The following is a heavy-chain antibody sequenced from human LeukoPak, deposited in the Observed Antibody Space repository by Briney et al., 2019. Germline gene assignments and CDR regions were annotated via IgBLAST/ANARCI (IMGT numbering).Heavy chain of an antibody. J-gene: IGHJ4*02. CDR3: ATDQITMVRGVIITRFDY. D-gene: IGHD3-10*01. CDR1: GYTFTSYD. Sequence: ASVKVSCKASGYTFTSYDINWVRQATGQGLEWMGWMNPNSGNTGYAQKFQGRVTMTRNTSISTAYMELSSLRSEDTAVYYCATDQITMVRGVIITRFDYWGQGTLVTVSS. CDR2: MNPNSGNT. V-gene: IGHV1-8*01.